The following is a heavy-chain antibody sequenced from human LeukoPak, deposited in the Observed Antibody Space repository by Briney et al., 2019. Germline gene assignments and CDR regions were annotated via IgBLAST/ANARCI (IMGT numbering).Heavy chain of an antibody. D-gene: IGHD2-15*01. J-gene: IGHJ4*02. CDR3: ARGGSGGSSDY. CDR1: GGSISSSSYY. CDR2: IFHSGST. Sequence: SETLSLTCTVSGGSISSSSYYWGWIRQSPGKGLEWIGSIFHSGSTYYDPSLKSRVTISVDTSKNQFSLKLSSVTAADTAVYYCARGGSGGSSDYWGQGTLVTVSS. V-gene: IGHV4-39*01.